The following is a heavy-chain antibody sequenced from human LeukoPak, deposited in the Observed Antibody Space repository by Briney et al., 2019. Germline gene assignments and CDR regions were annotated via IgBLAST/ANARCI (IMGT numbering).Heavy chain of an antibody. CDR1: GFPFSSYG. J-gene: IGHJ4*02. Sequence: GGSLRLSCAASGFPFSSYGIHWVRQAPGKGLEWVAVIWYDGSTKYYADSVKGRFTISKDNSKNTLYLQMDSLRAEDTAVYFCARSQSSSLIDYWGLGTLVTVSS. V-gene: IGHV3-33*01. CDR3: ARSQSSSLIDY. D-gene: IGHD6-13*01. CDR2: IWYDGSTK.